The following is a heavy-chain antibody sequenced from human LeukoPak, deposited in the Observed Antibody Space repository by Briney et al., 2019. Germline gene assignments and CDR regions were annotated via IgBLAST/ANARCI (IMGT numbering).Heavy chain of an antibody. CDR2: ISSSSSYI. V-gene: IGHV3-21*04. CDR3: AKVARGKELKFDY. J-gene: IGHJ4*02. D-gene: IGHD3-10*01. Sequence: GGSLRLSCAASGFTFSSYSMNWVRQAPGKGLEWVSSISSSSSYIYYADSVKGRFTISRDNSKNTLYLQMNSLRAEDTAVYYCAKVARGKELKFDYWGQGTLVTVSS. CDR1: GFTFSSYS.